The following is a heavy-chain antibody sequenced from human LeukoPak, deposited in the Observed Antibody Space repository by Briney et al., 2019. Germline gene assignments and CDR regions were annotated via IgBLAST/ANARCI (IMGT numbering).Heavy chain of an antibody. Sequence: PGGSLRLSCAASGFTFSSYSMNWVRQAPGKGLEWVSSISSSSSYIYYADSVKGRFTISRDNAKNSLYLQMNSLRAEDTAVYYCARSLLDSSAFDYWGQGTLVTVSS. D-gene: IGHD3-22*01. CDR1: GFTFSSYS. CDR3: ARSLLDSSAFDY. CDR2: ISSSSSYI. J-gene: IGHJ4*02. V-gene: IGHV3-21*01.